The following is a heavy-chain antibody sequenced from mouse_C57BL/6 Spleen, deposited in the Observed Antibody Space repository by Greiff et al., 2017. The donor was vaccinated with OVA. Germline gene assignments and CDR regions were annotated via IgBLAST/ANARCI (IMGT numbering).Heavy chain of an antibody. Sequence: VMLVESDAELVKPGASVKISCKVSGYTFTDHTIHWMKQRPEQGLEWIGYIYPRDGSTKYNEKFKGKATLTADKSSSTAYMQLNSLTSEDSAVYFCARLLLRYPDFDYWGQGTTLTVSS. J-gene: IGHJ2*01. CDR3: ARLLLRYPDFDY. CDR1: GYTFTDHT. D-gene: IGHD1-1*01. V-gene: IGHV1-78*01. CDR2: IYPRDGST.